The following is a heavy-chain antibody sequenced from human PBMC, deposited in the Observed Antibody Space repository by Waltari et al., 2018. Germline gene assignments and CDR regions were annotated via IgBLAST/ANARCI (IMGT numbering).Heavy chain of an antibody. CDR1: GFIFNIHD. CDR3: ARVFYSSMGNFGMDV. J-gene: IGHJ6*02. Sequence: EVQLVESGGGLVKPGGSLRLSCAASGFIFNIHDMNWVRQAPGKGLEGAYSISSSSTYIYDADSVKGRFTISRDNAKNSLYLQMNSLRAEDTAVYYCARVFYSSMGNFGMDVWGQGTTVTVSS. V-gene: IGHV3-21*01. D-gene: IGHD6-13*01. CDR2: ISSSSTYI.